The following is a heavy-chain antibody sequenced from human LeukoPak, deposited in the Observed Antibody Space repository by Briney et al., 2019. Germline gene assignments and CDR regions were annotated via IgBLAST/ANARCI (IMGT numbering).Heavy chain of an antibody. CDR2: ISGSGGST. V-gene: IGHV3-23*01. CDR1: GFTFSNNA. Sequence: GGSLRLSCAASGFTFSNNAMSWVRQAPGKGLEWVSAISGSGGSTYYADSVKGRFTVSRDNSKNTLYLQMSSLRAEDTAAYYCARAGHCTNGICYTPDFDYWGQGTLVTVSS. CDR3: ARAGHCTNGICYTPDFDY. D-gene: IGHD2-8*01. J-gene: IGHJ4*02.